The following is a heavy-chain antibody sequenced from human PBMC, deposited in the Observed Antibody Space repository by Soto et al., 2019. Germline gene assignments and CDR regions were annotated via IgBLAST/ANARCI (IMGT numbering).Heavy chain of an antibody. Sequence: PGESLKISCKGSGYSFTSYWIGWVRQMPGKGLEWMGIIYPGDSDTRYSPSFQGQVTISADKSISTAYLQWSSLKASDTAMYYCARQAGSYYDSSGYLIDYWGQGTLVTFSS. CDR3: ARQAGSYYDSSGYLIDY. V-gene: IGHV5-51*01. D-gene: IGHD3-22*01. J-gene: IGHJ4*02. CDR1: GYSFTSYW. CDR2: IYPGDSDT.